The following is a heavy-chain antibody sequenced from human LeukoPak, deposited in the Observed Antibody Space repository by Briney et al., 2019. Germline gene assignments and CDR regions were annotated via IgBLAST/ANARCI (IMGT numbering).Heavy chain of an antibody. CDR1: GGSISTTSYF. Sequence: SETLSLTCTVSGGSISTTSYFWGWIRQPPGKGLTWIGSIHYSGSTYYRPSLKNRVSISIDKSKNQFSLRLSSVTAADTAVHYCARQRDYYDTSGYDYFDYWGQGTLVTVSS. CDR2: IHYSGST. CDR3: ARQRDYYDTSGYDYFDY. D-gene: IGHD3-22*01. V-gene: IGHV4-39*01. J-gene: IGHJ4*02.